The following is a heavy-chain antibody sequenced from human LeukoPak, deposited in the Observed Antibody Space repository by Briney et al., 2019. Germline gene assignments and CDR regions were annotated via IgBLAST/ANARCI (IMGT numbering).Heavy chain of an antibody. V-gene: IGHV3-7*01. CDR2: IKQDGSEK. CDR1: GFTFSSYW. Sequence: QPGGSLRLSCAASGFTFSSYWMSWVRQAPGKGLEWVANIKQDGSEKYYVDSVKGRFTISRDNAKNSLYLQMNSLRAEDTAVYYCARVFAFSRYCSSTSCYNAPPSYYYMDVWGKGTTVTVSS. D-gene: IGHD2-2*02. CDR3: ARVFAFSRYCSSTSCYNAPPSYYYMDV. J-gene: IGHJ6*03.